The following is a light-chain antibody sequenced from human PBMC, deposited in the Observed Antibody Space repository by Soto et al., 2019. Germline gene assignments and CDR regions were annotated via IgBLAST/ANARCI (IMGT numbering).Light chain of an antibody. CDR2: SDD. J-gene: IGLJ3*02. Sequence: QSVLTQPPSASGTPGQRVTISCSGSSSNIGSNAVSLYQHFPGTAPKVLIYSDDQRPSGVPDRFSGSKSGTSASLAISGLRAEDEADYFCAAWGDSLNTWVFGGGTKLTVL. CDR1: SSNIGSNA. CDR3: AAWGDSLNTWV. V-gene: IGLV1-44*01.